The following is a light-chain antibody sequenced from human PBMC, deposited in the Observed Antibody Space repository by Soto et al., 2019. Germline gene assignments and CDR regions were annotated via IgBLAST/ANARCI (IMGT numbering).Light chain of an antibody. CDR3: QSYDSSLSGEV. J-gene: IGLJ3*02. Sequence: QSALIQPPSVSGSPGQSVTISSTGTSSGVGSCDYVSRHQHHPGTVPKVMMHSVDIQPSGVPDRFSGSKSGTSASLAITGLQAEDEADYYCQSYDSSLSGEVFGGGTKLTVL. V-gene: IGLV2-11*01. CDR2: SVD. CDR1: SSGVGSCDY.